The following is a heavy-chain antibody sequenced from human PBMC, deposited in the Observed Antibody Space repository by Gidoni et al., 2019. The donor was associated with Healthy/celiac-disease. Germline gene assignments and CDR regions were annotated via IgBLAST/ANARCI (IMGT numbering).Heavy chain of an antibody. D-gene: IGHD3-10*01. CDR2: ISGSGGST. CDR3: AKGLDYGPGAFDI. Sequence: EVQLLESGGGLVQPGGSLRLSCAASGFSFSRYAMSWVRQAPGKGLEWVSAISGSGGSTYYADAVKGRFTISRDNSKNTLYLQMNSLRAEDTAVYYCAKGLDYGPGAFDIWGQGTMVTVSS. CDR1: GFSFSRYA. J-gene: IGHJ3*02. V-gene: IGHV3-23*01.